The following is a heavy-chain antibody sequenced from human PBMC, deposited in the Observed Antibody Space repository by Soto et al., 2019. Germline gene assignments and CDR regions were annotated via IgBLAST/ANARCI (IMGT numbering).Heavy chain of an antibody. Sequence: TGGSLRLSCAASGFTFSSYEMNWVRQAPGKGLEWISYISTSGSTMFYADSVKGRFTISRDNVKNSLYLQMNSLRAEDTAVYYCVREVRRDFDYWGQGTPVTVSS. D-gene: IGHD3-10*01. CDR2: ISTSGSTM. J-gene: IGHJ4*02. CDR3: VREVRRDFDY. V-gene: IGHV3-48*03. CDR1: GFTFSSYE.